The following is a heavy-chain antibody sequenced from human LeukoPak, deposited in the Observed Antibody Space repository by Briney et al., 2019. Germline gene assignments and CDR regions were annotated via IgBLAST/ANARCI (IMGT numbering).Heavy chain of an antibody. V-gene: IGHV4-34*01. CDR2: INHSGST. CDR3: ARGGVRNYYDSGVDY. CDR1: GGSFSGYY. Sequence: SETLSLTCAVYGGSFSGYYWSWIRQPPGKGLEWIGEINHSGSTNYNPSLKSRVTISVDTSKNQFSLKPSSVTAADTAVYYCARGGVRNYYDSGVDYWGQGTLVTVSS. J-gene: IGHJ4*02. D-gene: IGHD3-22*01.